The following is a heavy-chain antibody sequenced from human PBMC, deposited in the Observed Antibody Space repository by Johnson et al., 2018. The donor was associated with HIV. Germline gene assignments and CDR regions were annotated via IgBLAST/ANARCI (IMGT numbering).Heavy chain of an antibody. J-gene: IGHJ3*02. CDR1: GFTFDDFG. CDR2: INWNGGST. D-gene: IGHD1-26*01. V-gene: IGHV3-20*04. Sequence: VQLVESGGGLVQPGGSLRLSCAASGFTFDDFGMGWVRQAPGKGLEWVSGINWNGGSTGYADSVKGRFTISRANSKNTLYLQMNSLRPEDTSVYYCAKDRYGGSYPDAFDIWGQGTMVTVSS. CDR3: AKDRYGGSYPDAFDI.